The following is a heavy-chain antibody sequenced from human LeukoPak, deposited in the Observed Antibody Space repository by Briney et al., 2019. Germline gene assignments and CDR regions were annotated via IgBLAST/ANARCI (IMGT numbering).Heavy chain of an antibody. J-gene: IGHJ4*02. D-gene: IGHD2-15*01. V-gene: IGHV3-53*04. Sequence: GGSLRLSCAASGFTLSSNYMSWVRQAPGKGLEWVSVIYSGGSTYYADSVKGRFTISRHNSKNTLYLQMNSLRAEDTAVYYCNIVVVVAALHQFDYWGQGTLVTVSS. CDR3: NIVVVVAALHQFDY. CDR1: GFTLSSNY. CDR2: IYSGGST.